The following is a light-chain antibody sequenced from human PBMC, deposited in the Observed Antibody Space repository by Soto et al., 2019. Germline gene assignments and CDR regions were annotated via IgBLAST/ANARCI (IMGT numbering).Light chain of an antibody. Sequence: ENVLTQSPGTVSLSPGERATLSCRASQGVTSNHLAWYQQKPGQAPRLLIYGVFNRATGIPDRFSGSGSGTDFTLTITRLEPEDSAVYFCQHYDGSPRTSGQGKKLEIK. J-gene: IGKJ2*01. CDR1: QGVTSNH. CDR2: GVF. CDR3: QHYDGSPRT. V-gene: IGKV3-20*01.